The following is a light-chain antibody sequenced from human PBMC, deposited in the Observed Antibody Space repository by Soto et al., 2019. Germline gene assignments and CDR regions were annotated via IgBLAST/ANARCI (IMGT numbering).Light chain of an antibody. V-gene: IGKV1-12*01. CDR2: AAS. CDR3: QQGDSFPLT. J-gene: IGKJ4*01. Sequence: DIQMTQSPSSVSASVGDRVTITCRASQGIGSWLAWFQQKPGEAPRLLIYAASSLHSGVPSRFSGSGSGTDFTLTITSLQPEYVAPYYCQQGDSFPLTFGGGTKVEIK. CDR1: QGIGSW.